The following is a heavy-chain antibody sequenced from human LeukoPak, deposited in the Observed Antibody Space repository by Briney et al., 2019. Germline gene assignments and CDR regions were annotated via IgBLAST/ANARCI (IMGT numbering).Heavy chain of an antibody. CDR2: IYTSGST. J-gene: IGHJ2*01. Sequence: PSETLSLTCTVSGGSISSGSYYWSWIRQPAGKGLEWIGRIYTSGSTNYNPSLKSRVTISVDRSKNQFSLKLSSVTAADTAVYYCARAAEEVVVPAAMSGPRGYWYFDLWGRGTLVTVSS. V-gene: IGHV4-61*02. CDR1: GGSISSGSYY. CDR3: ARAAEEVVVPAAMSGPRGYWYFDL. D-gene: IGHD2-2*01.